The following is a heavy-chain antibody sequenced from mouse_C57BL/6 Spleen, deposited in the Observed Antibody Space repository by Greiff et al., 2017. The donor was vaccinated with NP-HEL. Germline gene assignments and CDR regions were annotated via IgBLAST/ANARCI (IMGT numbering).Heavy chain of an antibody. D-gene: IGHD1-1*01. CDR3: ARQLPCDYFDY. CDR1: EYEFPSHY. Sequence: EVKLVESGGGLVQPGDSLKLSCESNEYEFPSHYMSWVRKTPEKRLELVAAINSDGGRTYYQHTMERRFIISRDNTKKTLYLQMSSLRSEDTALYYCARQLPCDYFDYWGQGTTLTVSS. J-gene: IGHJ2*01. CDR2: INSDGGRT. V-gene: IGHV5-2*03.